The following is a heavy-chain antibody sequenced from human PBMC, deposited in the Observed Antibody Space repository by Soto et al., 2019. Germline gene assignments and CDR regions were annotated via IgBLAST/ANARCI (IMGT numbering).Heavy chain of an antibody. CDR2: IYYSGST. D-gene: IGHD1-26*01. V-gene: IGHV4-31*03. CDR1: GGSISSGGYY. J-gene: IGHJ4*02. Sequence: SETLSLTCTVSGGSISSGGYYWSWIRQHPGKGLEWIGYIYYSGSTYYNPSLKSRVTISVDTSKNQFSLKLSSVTAADTAVYYCARVNWVVGAYFDYWGQGTLVTVSS. CDR3: ARVNWVVGAYFDY.